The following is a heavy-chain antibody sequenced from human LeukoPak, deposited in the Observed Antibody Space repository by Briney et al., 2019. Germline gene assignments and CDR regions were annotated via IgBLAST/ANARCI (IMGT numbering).Heavy chain of an antibody. Sequence: SCKASGGTFSSYAMHWVRQAPGKGLEWVAVISYDGSNKYYADSVKGRFTISRDNSKNTLYLQMNSLRAEDTAVYYCASPTRRITIFGVVLDYWGQGTLVTVSS. CDR2: ISYDGSNK. CDR3: ASPTRRITIFGVVLDY. V-gene: IGHV3-30-3*01. D-gene: IGHD3-3*01. CDR1: GGTFSSYA. J-gene: IGHJ4*02.